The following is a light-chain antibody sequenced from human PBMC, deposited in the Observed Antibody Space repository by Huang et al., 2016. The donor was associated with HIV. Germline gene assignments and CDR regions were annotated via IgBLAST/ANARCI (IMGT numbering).Light chain of an antibody. J-gene: IGKJ3*01. CDR2: AAS. V-gene: IGKV1-39*01. Sequence: DIQMTQSPSSLSASVGDRVTITCRASQSIGSYLNWYQQKPGNAPKLLIYAASRLQSWVPPRYSGNVSGTDFALTSSSLQTRDFATYDYRQSYSTLTFGPGTKVDIK. CDR3: RQSYSTLT. CDR1: QSIGSY.